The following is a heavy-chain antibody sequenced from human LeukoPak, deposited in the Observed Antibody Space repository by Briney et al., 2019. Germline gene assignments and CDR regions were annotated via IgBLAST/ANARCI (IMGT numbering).Heavy chain of an antibody. CDR2: ISGSSGHT. D-gene: IGHD3-3*01. V-gene: IGHV3-23*01. CDR1: GLTFSSYA. J-gene: IGHJ4*02. CDR3: AKVGFSEMEWLLYSDH. Sequence: PGGSLRLSCAASGLTFSSYAMSWVRQAPGKGLEWVSAISGSSGHTYYADSVKGRFTISRDNSKNTLYLQMNRLRADDTAVYYCAKVGFSEMEWLLYSDHWGQGTLVTVSS.